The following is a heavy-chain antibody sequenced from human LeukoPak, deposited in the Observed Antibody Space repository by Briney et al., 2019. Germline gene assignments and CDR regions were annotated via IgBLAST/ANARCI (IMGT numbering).Heavy chain of an antibody. J-gene: IGHJ4*02. D-gene: IGHD2-15*01. V-gene: IGHV1-69*06. CDR1: GGTFSSYA. CDR3: ARAGIGNKGLFAY. CDR2: IIPIFGTA. Sequence: ASVKVSCKASGGTFSSYAISWVRQAPGQGLEWMGGIIPIFGTANYAQEFQGRVTITADKSTSTAYTELSSLRSEDTAVYYCARAGIGNKGLFAYWGQGTLVTVSS.